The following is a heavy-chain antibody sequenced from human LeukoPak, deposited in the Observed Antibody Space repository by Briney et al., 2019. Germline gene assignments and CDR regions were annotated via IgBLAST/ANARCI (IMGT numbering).Heavy chain of an antibody. CDR1: GFTFSNYA. CDR2: ISGSGGSK. J-gene: IGHJ4*02. D-gene: IGHD5-18*01. Sequence: SGGSLRLSCAASGFTFSNYAMSWVRQTPGKGLEWVSAISGSGGSKYYADSVKGRFTVSRDNSKNTLYLQMNSLRADDTAVYYCTKGPDTSMIRPDYWGQGTLVTVSS. V-gene: IGHV3-23*01. CDR3: TKGPDTSMIRPDY.